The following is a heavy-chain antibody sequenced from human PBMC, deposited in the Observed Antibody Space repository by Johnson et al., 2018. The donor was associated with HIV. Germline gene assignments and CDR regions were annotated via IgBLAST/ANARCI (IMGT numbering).Heavy chain of an antibody. J-gene: IGHJ3*02. CDR1: GFTFSSYG. V-gene: IGHV3-33*08. D-gene: IGHD4-23*01. CDR2: ISSDGGAE. Sequence: QVQLVESGGGVVQPGRSLRLSCAASGFTFSSYGMHWVRQAPGEGLEWVAVISSDGGAEYYADSVKGRFTISRDNAKNSLYLQMNSLRAEDTAVYYCARRTVVTPGAFDIWGQGTMVTVSS. CDR3: ARRTVVTPGAFDI.